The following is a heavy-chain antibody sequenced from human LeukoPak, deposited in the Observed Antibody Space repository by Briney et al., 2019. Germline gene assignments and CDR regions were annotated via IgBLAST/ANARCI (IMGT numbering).Heavy chain of an antibody. CDR3: ARDFEVDYGDFSSPYHGMDV. D-gene: IGHD4-17*01. CDR2: MNPNSGNT. J-gene: IGHJ6*04. V-gene: IGHV1-8*01. CDR1: GYTFTSYD. Sequence: ASVKVSCKASGYTFTSYDINWVRQATGQGLEWMGWMNPNSGNTGYAQKFQGRVTMTRNTSISTAYMELSSLRSEDTAVYYCARDFEVDYGDFSSPYHGMDVWGKGTTVTVSS.